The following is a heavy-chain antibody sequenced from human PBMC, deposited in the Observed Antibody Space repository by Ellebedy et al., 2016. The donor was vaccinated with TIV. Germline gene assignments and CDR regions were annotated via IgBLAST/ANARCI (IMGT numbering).Heavy chain of an antibody. CDR2: FIPILVVP. Sequence: SVKVSXKASGGTFSSDALSWVRQAPGQGLEWMGRFIPILVVPDYAQRFQGRVTITADRSTSTAYMELSSLTSEDTALYYCARVGRWEDFDIWGQGTMVIVSS. J-gene: IGHJ3*02. CDR1: GGTFSSDA. V-gene: IGHV1-69*04. CDR3: ARVGRWEDFDI. D-gene: IGHD1-26*01.